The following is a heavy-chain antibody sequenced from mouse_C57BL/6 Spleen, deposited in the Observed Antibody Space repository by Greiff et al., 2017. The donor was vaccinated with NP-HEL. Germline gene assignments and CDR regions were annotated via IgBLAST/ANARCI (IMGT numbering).Heavy chain of an antibody. CDR1: GYAFSSSW. J-gene: IGHJ4*01. D-gene: IGHD2-1*01. V-gene: IGHV1-82*01. Sequence: VQLQQSGPELVKPGASVKISCKASGYAFSSSWMNWVKQRPGKGLEWIGRIYPGDGDTNYNGKFKGKATLTADKSSSTAYMQLSSLTSEDSAVYFCASKGIYYGNYDAMDYWGEGTAVTV. CDR3: ASKGIYYGNYDAMDY. CDR2: IYPGDGDT.